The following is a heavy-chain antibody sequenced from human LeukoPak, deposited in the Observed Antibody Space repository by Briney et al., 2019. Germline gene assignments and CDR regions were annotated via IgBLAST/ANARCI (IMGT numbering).Heavy chain of an antibody. CDR2: INYSGSR. D-gene: IGHD6-13*01. CDR3: ATGVHGIAAAGDYYFDY. Sequence: SETLSLTCNVSGGSISGFFWNWIRQSPGKELEWIGYINYSGSRSYKSSLRSRVTISIDTPNNQFSLKLSSVTAADTAVYYCATGVHGIAAAGDYYFDYWGQGTLVTVSS. CDR1: GGSISGFF. V-gene: IGHV4-59*01. J-gene: IGHJ4*02.